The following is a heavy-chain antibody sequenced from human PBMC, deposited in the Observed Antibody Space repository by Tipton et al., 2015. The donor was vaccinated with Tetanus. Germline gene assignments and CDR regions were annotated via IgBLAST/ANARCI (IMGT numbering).Heavy chain of an antibody. Sequence: SLRLSCAASGFSFSSYDMYWVRQAPGKGLEWVAGVRYDGNNVHYADSVKGRFTISRDNSKDTVYLQMNSLSAEDTAVYYCAKDRHGSGTVADYWGQGTLVTVSS. V-gene: IGHV3-30*18. CDR3: AKDRHGSGTVADY. J-gene: IGHJ4*02. D-gene: IGHD1-26*01. CDR1: GFSFSSYD. CDR2: VRYDGNNV.